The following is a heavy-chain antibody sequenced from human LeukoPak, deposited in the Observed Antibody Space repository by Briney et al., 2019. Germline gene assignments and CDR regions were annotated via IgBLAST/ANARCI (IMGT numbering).Heavy chain of an antibody. CDR1: GYSFTSYW. J-gene: IGHJ3*02. Sequence: GESLQISCKGSGYSFTSYWIGWVRQMPGKGLEWMGIIYPGDSDTRYSPSFQGQVTISADKSISTACLQWSSLKASDTAMYYCARPRQQLDRDDAFDIWGQGTMVTVSS. D-gene: IGHD6-13*01. CDR2: IYPGDSDT. CDR3: ARPRQQLDRDDAFDI. V-gene: IGHV5-51*01.